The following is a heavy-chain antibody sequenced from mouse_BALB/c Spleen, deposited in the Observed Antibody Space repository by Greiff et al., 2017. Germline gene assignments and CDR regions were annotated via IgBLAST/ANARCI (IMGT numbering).Heavy chain of an antibody. CDR2: ISSGSSTI. Sequence: EVKLMESGGGLVQPGGSRKLSCAASGFTFSSFGMHWVRQAPEKGLEWVAYISSGSSTIYYADTVKGRFTISRDNPKNTLFLQMTSLRSEDTAMYYCARGSPSSVYAMDYWGQGTSVTVSS. J-gene: IGHJ4*01. CDR3: ARGSPSSVYAMDY. V-gene: IGHV5-17*02. CDR1: GFTFSSFG.